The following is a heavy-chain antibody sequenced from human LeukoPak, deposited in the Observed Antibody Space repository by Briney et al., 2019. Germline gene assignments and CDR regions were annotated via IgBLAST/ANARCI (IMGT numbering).Heavy chain of an antibody. D-gene: IGHD3-10*01. CDR1: GGSISSYY. Sequence: PSETLSLTCTVSGGSISSYYWTWIRQPAGKGLEWIGRIYTTGSTNYNPSLNSRVTMSVDTSKNQFSLKLSSVTAADTAVYYCARELWFANAPGSWLDPWGQGTLVTVSS. CDR2: IYTTGST. V-gene: IGHV4-4*07. J-gene: IGHJ5*02. CDR3: ARELWFANAPGSWLDP.